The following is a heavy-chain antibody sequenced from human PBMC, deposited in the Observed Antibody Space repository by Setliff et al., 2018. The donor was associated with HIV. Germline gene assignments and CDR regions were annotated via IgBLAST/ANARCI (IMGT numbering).Heavy chain of an antibody. D-gene: IGHD2-21*02. CDR3: ARASGGYCGGDCYLDY. J-gene: IGHJ4*02. CDR2: ICTDGSCT. V-gene: IGHV3-74*01. Sequence: LRLSCAASGFTFSSHWMHWVRQAPGKGLVWVSRICTDGSCTDYAESVKGRFTISRDNAKNTLYLQMNSLRAEDTAVYYCARASGGYCGGDCYLDYWGQGTLVTVSS. CDR1: GFTFSSHW.